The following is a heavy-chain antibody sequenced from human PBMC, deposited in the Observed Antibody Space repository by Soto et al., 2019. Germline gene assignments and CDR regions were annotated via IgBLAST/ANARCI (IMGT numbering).Heavy chain of an antibody. D-gene: IGHD2-15*01. V-gene: IGHV3-23*01. CDR3: AETTCSGCSFYYYFDY. CDR2: ISGSGGST. CDR1: GFTFSSYA. Sequence: GGSLRLSCAASGFTFSSYAMSWVRQAPGKGLEWVSAISGSGGSTYYADSVKGRFTISRDNSKNTLYLQMNSLRAEDVDLYYCAETTCSGCSFYYYFDYWGQGTLVTVSS. J-gene: IGHJ4*02.